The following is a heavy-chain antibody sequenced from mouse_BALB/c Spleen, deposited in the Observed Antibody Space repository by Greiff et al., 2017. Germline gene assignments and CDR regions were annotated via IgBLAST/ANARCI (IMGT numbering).Heavy chain of an antibody. CDR1: GFTFSSFG. V-gene: IGHV5-17*02. Sequence: EVKLVESGGSLVQPGGSRKLSCAASGFTFSSFGMHWVRQAPEKGLEWVAYISSGSSTIYYADTVKGRFTISRDNPKNTLFLQMTSLRSEDTAMYYCARFPTVVAYYYAMDYWGQGTSVTVSS. CDR2: ISSGSSTI. CDR3: ARFPTVVAYYYAMDY. J-gene: IGHJ4*01. D-gene: IGHD1-1*01.